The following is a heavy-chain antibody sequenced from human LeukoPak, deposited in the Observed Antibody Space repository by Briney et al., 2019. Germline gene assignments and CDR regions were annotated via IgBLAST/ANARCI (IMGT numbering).Heavy chain of an antibody. V-gene: IGHV3-74*01. Sequence: PGGSLRLFCAASGFTFSSYWMHWVRQAPGKGLVWVSRINSDGSSTSYADSVKGRFTVSRDNAKNTLYLQMNSLRAEDTAVYYCARGSSGWSSFDYWGQGTLVTVSS. CDR2: INSDGSST. CDR3: ARGSSGWSSFDY. J-gene: IGHJ4*02. CDR1: GFTFSSYW. D-gene: IGHD6-19*01.